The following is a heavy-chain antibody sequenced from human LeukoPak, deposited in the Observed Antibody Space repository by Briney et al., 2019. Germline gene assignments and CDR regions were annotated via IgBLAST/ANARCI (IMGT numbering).Heavy chain of an antibody. V-gene: IGHV3-74*01. CDR1: GFTFSSYW. Sequence: GGSLRLSCAASGFTFSSYWMHWVRQAPGKGLVWVSRINSDGSSTSYADSVKGRFTISRDNAKNTLYLQMNSLRAEDTAAYYCASGDYDFWSGYYTGHWFDPWGQGTLVTVSS. CDR3: ASGDYDFWSGYYTGHWFDP. J-gene: IGHJ5*02. CDR2: INSDGSST. D-gene: IGHD3-3*01.